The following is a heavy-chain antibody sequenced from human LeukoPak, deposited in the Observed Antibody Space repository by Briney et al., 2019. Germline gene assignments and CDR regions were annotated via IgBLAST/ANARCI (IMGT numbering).Heavy chain of an antibody. CDR1: GGSITRYN. D-gene: IGHD6-25*01. Sequence: SETLSLTRDVSGGSITRYNRSWIWQPAGEGLEWIGRINISGTSKYNPSPRSRVTMSVETSKNQFSLNLTSVTAADTAVYYCAREGGVPRWLDPWVQGTLVTVSS. CDR3: AREGGVPRWLDP. CDR2: INISGTS. J-gene: IGHJ5*02. V-gene: IGHV4-4*07.